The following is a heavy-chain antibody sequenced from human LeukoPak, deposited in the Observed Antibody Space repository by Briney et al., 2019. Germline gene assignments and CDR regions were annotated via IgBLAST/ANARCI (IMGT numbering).Heavy chain of an antibody. V-gene: IGHV3-48*01. D-gene: IGHD3-22*01. CDR3: AKDYAMIEVVTLFDN. CDR2: ISSSSSPT. CDR1: GFTFGSYS. Sequence: GGSLRLSCASSGFTFGSYSINWVRQAPGKGLEWVSYISSSSSPTYYADSVKGRFTISRDNAKNSLYLQMNSLRAEDTAVYYCAKDYAMIEVVTLFDNWGQGTLVTVSS. J-gene: IGHJ4*02.